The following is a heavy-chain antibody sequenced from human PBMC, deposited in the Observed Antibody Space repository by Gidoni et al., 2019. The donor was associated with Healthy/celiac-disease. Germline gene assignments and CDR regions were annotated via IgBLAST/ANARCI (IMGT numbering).Heavy chain of an antibody. CDR1: GFTFSSYA. Sequence: QVQLVESGGGVVQPGGSLILSCAASGFTFSSYAMHWVRQAPGKGCEWVEVISYDGSNKYYADSVKGRFTISRDNSKYTLYLQMNSLRAEDTAVYYCSREHVYDSSGSDYWGQGTLVTVSS. CDR2: ISYDGSNK. J-gene: IGHJ4*02. CDR3: SREHVYDSSGSDY. D-gene: IGHD3-22*01. V-gene: IGHV3-30*01.